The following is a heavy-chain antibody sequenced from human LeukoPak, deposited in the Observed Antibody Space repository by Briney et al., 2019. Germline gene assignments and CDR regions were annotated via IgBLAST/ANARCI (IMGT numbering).Heavy chain of an antibody. Sequence: GGSLRLSCAASRFTFSTYSINWVRRAPGKGLEWVSYISSSTSTIYYADSVKGRFTISRDNSKNTLSLQVSSLRTEDTAVYYCARDRYSSGWNDAFDIWGQGTMVTVSS. V-gene: IGHV3-48*01. CDR1: RFTFSTYS. CDR2: ISSSTSTI. D-gene: IGHD6-19*01. CDR3: ARDRYSSGWNDAFDI. J-gene: IGHJ3*02.